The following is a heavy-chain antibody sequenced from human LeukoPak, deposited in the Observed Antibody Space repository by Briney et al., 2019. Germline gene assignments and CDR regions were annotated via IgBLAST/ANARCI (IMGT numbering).Heavy chain of an antibody. V-gene: IGHV3-30*02. D-gene: IGHD3-10*01. CDR2: IRYDGSNK. CDR3: AKETRGGVGFDY. CDR1: GFTFSSYG. Sequence: SGGSLRLSCAASGFTFSSYGMHWVRQAPGKGLEWVAFIRYDGSNKYYADSMKGRFTISRDNSKNTLYLQMNSLRAEDTAVYYCAKETRGGVGFDYWGQGTLVTVSS. J-gene: IGHJ4*02.